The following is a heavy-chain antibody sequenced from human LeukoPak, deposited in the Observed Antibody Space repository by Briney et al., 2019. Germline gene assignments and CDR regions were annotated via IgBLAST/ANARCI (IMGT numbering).Heavy chain of an antibody. J-gene: IGHJ5*02. CDR1: GYSISSGYQ. CDR3: ARDPRWLPPDCTSTSCYENYFDP. CDR2: IFHSGSA. V-gene: IGHV4-38-2*02. D-gene: IGHD2-2*01. Sequence: KPSETLSLTCAVSGYSISSGYQWAWIRQPPGKTLEWIGSIFHSGSAHYNPSLKSRVTISVDTSTNHFSLRLSSVTAADTALYYCARDPRWLPPDCTSTSCYENYFDPWGQGILVTVSS.